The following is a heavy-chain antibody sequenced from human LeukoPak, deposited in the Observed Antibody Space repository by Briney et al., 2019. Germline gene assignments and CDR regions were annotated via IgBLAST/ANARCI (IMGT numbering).Heavy chain of an antibody. Sequence: GSLRLSCAASGFTFSSYSMNWVRQAPGKGLEWVSSISSSSSYVYYADSVKGRFTISRDNAKNSLYLQMNSLRAEDTAVYYCAREGYYYDSSGYWFDYWGQGTLVTVSS. CDR1: GFTFSSYS. D-gene: IGHD3-22*01. J-gene: IGHJ4*02. CDR2: ISSSSSYV. CDR3: AREGYYYDSSGYWFDY. V-gene: IGHV3-21*01.